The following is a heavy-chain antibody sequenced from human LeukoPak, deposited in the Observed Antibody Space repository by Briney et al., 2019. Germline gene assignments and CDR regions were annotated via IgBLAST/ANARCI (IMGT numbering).Heavy chain of an antibody. CDR1: GFTFSSYV. J-gene: IGHJ1*01. D-gene: IGHD2-2*01. CDR2: ISGSGGST. Sequence: GGSLRLSCAASGFTFSSYVLSWVRQAPGKGLEWVSSISGSGGSTYYADSVKGRFTISIDNSKNTLYLQMNSLRAEDTAVYFCAKAHEQYCSSASCYGGYFLHWGQGTLVTVSS. V-gene: IGHV3-23*01. CDR3: AKAHEQYCSSASCYGGYFLH.